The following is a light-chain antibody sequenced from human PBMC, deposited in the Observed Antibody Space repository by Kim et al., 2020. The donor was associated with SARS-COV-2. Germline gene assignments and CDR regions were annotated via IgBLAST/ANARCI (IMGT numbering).Light chain of an antibody. V-gene: IGLV3-19*01. J-gene: IGLJ2*01. CDR2: GRN. CDR1: SLRRYY. CDR3: SSRDSSGYVI. Sequence: SSELTQDPAVSVAVGQTVKITCQGDSLRRYYASWYQQKPGQAPVLVIYGRNNRPSGIPERFSGSSSGNTASLTITGAQAEDEADYYCSSRDSSGYVIFGGGTQLTVL.